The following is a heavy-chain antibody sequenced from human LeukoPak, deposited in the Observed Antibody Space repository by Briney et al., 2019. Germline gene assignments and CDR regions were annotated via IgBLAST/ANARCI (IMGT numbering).Heavy chain of an antibody. CDR3: AKWGDYDILTGYYDPDY. Sequence: PGASLRLSCAASGFTVTNYAMYWVCQAPGKGLEWVSAISGRDDSTYYADSVKGRFTISRDTSKNTLFLQMNSLRAEDTAVYYCAKWGDYDILTGYYDPDYWGQGTLVTVSS. CDR1: GFTVTNYA. CDR2: ISGRDDST. V-gene: IGHV3-23*01. J-gene: IGHJ4*02. D-gene: IGHD3-9*01.